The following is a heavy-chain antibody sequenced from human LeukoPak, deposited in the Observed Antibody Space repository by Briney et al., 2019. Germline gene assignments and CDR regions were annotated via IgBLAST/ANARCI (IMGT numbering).Heavy chain of an antibody. CDR1: GFTFDDFA. D-gene: IGHD2-8*02. CDR3: ARVLTGSWDWFDP. CDR2: ISWNSGTI. Sequence: SLRLSCAASGFTFDDFAMHWVRQAPGKGLEWVSGISWNSGTIGYADSVKGRFTISRDNAKNTLYLQMSSLRAEDTAVYYCARVLTGSWDWFDPWGQGTLVTVSS. V-gene: IGHV3-9*01. J-gene: IGHJ5*02.